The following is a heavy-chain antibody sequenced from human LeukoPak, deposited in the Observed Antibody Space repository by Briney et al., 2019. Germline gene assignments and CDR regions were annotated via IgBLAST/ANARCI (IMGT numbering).Heavy chain of an antibody. V-gene: IGHV4-59*11. Sequence: PSETLTLTCTVSGGSIRNHYWTWIRQPPGKGLECIAYVYYTGTTYFNPSLKSRVTISVATSKNQFSLKLSSVTAAGTAIYYCTSWGFDTLTGHGLDYWGQGALVTVSP. CDR2: VYYTGTT. D-gene: IGHD3-9*01. CDR1: GGSIRNHY. J-gene: IGHJ4*02. CDR3: TSWGFDTLTGHGLDY.